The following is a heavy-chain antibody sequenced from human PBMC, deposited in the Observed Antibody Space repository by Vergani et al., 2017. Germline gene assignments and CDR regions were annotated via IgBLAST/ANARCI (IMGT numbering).Heavy chain of an antibody. CDR1: GFTFSSHA. D-gene: IGHD3-22*01. V-gene: IGHV3-23*01. CDR2: IKNTGDST. J-gene: IGHJ4*02. CDR3: ARLSYDTTPYLQGGYDC. Sequence: EVQLLQSEGAVVQPGGSLRLSCVASGFTFSSHAMSLVRQGHGQGLEWVSSIKNTGDSTHYADSVKGRFTISRDNSKNMLYLQMNSLRAEDTAVYYCARLSYDTTPYLQGGYDCWGQGTLVSVSS.